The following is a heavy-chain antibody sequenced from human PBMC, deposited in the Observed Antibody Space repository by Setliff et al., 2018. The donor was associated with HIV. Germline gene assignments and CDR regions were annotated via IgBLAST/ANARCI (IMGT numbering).Heavy chain of an antibody. CDR1: GFSLSTSGVG. CDR3: AATIKPPHYFDY. Sequence: PTLVNPTQTLTLTCTFSGFSLSTSGVGVGWIRQPPGKALEWLALIYWNDDRRYSPSLNSRLTITKDTSKNQVVLTMTNMDPVDTATYYCAATIKPPHYFDYWGQGTLVTVS. CDR2: IYWNDDR. J-gene: IGHJ4*02. V-gene: IGHV2-5*01. D-gene: IGHD5-12*01.